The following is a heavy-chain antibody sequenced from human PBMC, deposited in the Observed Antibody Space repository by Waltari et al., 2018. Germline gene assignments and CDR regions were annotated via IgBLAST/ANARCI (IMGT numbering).Heavy chain of an antibody. CDR2: SSHSGST. V-gene: IGHV4-34*01. CDR3: ARGRDYVWNLL. Sequence: QVQLQQWGAGLLKPSETLSLTCAVYGGSFSDYWWSWIRQPPGKGLEWIGESSHSGSTNYNPSLKSRVTMSGETSKNQFSLNLNSVTAADTAVYYCARGRDYVWNLLWGQGTLVTVSS. D-gene: IGHD3-16*01. J-gene: IGHJ4*02. CDR1: GGSFSDYW.